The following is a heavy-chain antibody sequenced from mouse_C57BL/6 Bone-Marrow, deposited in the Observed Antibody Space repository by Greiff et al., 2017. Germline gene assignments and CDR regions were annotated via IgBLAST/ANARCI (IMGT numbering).Heavy chain of an antibody. V-gene: IGHV2-2*01. J-gene: IGHJ4*01. D-gene: IGHD2-4*01. Sequence: VQLQQSGPGLVQPSQSLSITCTVSGFSFTSYGVHWVRQSPGKGLEWLGVIWSGGSTDYNAAFISRLSISKDNSKSQVFFKMNSLQADDTAIYYCASFYYDYDFYAMDYWGQGTSVTVSS. CDR3: ASFYYDYDFYAMDY. CDR2: IWSGGST. CDR1: GFSFTSYG.